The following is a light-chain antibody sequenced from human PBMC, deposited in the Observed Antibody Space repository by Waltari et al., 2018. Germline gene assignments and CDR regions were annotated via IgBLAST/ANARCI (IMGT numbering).Light chain of an antibody. V-gene: IGLV2-23*01. Sequence: QSALTQPASVSGSPGQSITISCTGTSSDVGLYNLVSWYQQHPGKAPKLMIYEGSKRPSGVSNRFSGSRSGNTASLTISGLQAEDEADYYCCSYASSSTLFGGGTRVTVL. CDR1: SSDVGLYNL. J-gene: IGLJ2*01. CDR2: EGS. CDR3: CSYASSSTL.